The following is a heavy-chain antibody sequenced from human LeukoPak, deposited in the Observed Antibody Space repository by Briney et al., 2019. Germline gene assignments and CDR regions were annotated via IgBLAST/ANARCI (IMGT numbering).Heavy chain of an antibody. CDR1: GGSISSSSYY. D-gene: IGHD3-3*01. CDR2: IYYSGST. J-gene: IGHJ3*02. Sequence: SETLSLTCTVSGGSISSSSYYWGWIRQPPGKGLEWIGSIYYSGSTYYNPSLKSRVTISVDTSKNQFSLKLSSVTAADTAVYYCARGVLRFLRDAFDIWGQGTMVTVSS. CDR3: ARGVLRFLRDAFDI. V-gene: IGHV4-39*01.